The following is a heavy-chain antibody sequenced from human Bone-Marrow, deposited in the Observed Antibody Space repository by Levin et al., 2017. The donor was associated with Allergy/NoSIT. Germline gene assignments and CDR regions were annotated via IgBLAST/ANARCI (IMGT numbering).Heavy chain of an antibody. V-gene: IGHV4-59*01. CDR3: ARGAPLEADY. CDR2: IYYSGST. Sequence: SETLSLTCTVSGGSISSYYWSWIRQPPGKGLEWIGYIYYSGSTNYNPSLKSRVTISVDTSKNQFSLKLSSVTAADTAVYYCARGAPLEADYWGQGTLVTVSS. D-gene: IGHD5-24*01. J-gene: IGHJ4*02. CDR1: GGSISSYY.